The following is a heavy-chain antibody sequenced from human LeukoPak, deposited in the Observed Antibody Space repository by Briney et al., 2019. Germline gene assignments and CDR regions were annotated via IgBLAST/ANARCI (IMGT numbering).Heavy chain of an antibody. CDR2: IYYTGST. CDR3: ARHDTSVTHPRFY. V-gene: IGHV4-59*08. Sequence: SETLSLTCAVSGGSITNYSWTWIRQFPGKRLEWIAHIYYTGSTFYNPSLTGRVTMSVDTSTNQFSLKLFSVTAADTAVYFCARHDTSVTHPRFYCGQGNPVTV. J-gene: IGHJ4*02. D-gene: IGHD2-21*02. CDR1: GGSITNYS.